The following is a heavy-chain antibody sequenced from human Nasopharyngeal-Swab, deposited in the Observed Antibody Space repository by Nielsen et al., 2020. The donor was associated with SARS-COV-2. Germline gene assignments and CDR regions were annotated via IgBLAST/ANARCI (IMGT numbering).Heavy chain of an antibody. CDR1: GFTFSDYY. Sequence: GGSLRLSCAASGFTFSDYYMAWIRQVPGKGLEWVSYISGSGTSTDSADPVKARFSTSRDNANNSLYLQMHSLRGEDTAVYYCAREKGYQVLLDYYYHGLDVWGHGTAVTVSS. D-gene: IGHD3-10*01. V-gene: IGHV3-11*01. CDR3: AREKGYQVLLDYYYHGLDV. J-gene: IGHJ6*02. CDR2: ISGSGTST.